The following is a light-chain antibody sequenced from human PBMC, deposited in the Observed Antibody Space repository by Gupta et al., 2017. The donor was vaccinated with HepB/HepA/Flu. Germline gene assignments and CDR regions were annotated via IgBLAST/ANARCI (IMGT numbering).Light chain of an antibody. J-gene: IGLJ3*02. CDR1: SSDIGGYNY. Sequence: QSALTQPASVSGSPGQSITISCTGTSSDIGGYNYVSWYQQYPGKAHKLMIYDVSNRPSGVSNRFSGSKSGNTASLTISGLQAEDEADYYCSSYTRSSTLVFGGGTKLTVL. CDR3: SSYTRSSTLV. V-gene: IGLV2-14*01. CDR2: DVS.